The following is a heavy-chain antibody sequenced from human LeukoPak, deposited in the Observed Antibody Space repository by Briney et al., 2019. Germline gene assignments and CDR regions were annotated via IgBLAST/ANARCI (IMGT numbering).Heavy chain of an antibody. Sequence: GGSLRLSCAASGFTFSSYWMSWVRQAPGKGLEWVANIKQDGSEKYYVDSVKGRFTISRNNAKNSLYLQMNTLRAEDTAVYYCARGYRIVDLFCALLWGQGTMVTVSS. CDR1: GFTFSSYW. CDR3: ARGYRIVDLFCALL. J-gene: IGHJ3*01. CDR2: IKQDGSEK. V-gene: IGHV3-7*01. D-gene: IGHD1-26*01.